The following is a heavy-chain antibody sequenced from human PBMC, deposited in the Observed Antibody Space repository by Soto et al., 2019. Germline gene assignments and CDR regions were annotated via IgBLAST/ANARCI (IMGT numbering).Heavy chain of an antibody. CDR1: GYAFTSYA. D-gene: IGHD6-19*01. CDR2: INAGNGNT. CDR3: AREGSSGWYGVPANWFDP. Sequence: GALVKVSCKASGYAFTSYAMHWVRQTQGQRLEWMGWINAGNGNTKYSQKFQGRVTITRDTSASTAYMELSSLRSEDTAVYYCAREGSSGWYGVPANWFDPWGQGTLVTVS. V-gene: IGHV1-3*01. J-gene: IGHJ5*02.